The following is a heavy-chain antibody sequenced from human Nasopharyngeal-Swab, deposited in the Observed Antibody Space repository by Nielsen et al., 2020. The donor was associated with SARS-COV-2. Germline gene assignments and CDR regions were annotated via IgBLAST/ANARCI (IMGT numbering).Heavy chain of an antibody. Sequence: SETLSLTCSVSGGSISSGSYHWSWIRQPAGKGLEWIGRIYPRGGTNYNPSLKSRVTISLDTSKNQISLKLSSVTAADTAVYYCARTHILTGYYMLIGDVWGQGTTVTVSS. D-gene: IGHD3-9*01. CDR2: IYPRGGT. V-gene: IGHV4-61*02. CDR3: ARTHILTGYYMLIGDV. J-gene: IGHJ6*02. CDR1: GGSISSGSYH.